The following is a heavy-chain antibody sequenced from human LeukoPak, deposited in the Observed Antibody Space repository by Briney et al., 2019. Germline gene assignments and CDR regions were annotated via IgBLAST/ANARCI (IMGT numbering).Heavy chain of an antibody. Sequence: GRSLRLSCAASGFTFNNYDIHWVRQAPAKGLEWGAVISYDGSNKYYADSVKGRFTISRDNSKNTLYLQMNSLRAEDTAVYYCAKDRYYYDSSRGMDVWGQGTTVTVSS. CDR1: GFTFNNYD. J-gene: IGHJ6*02. V-gene: IGHV3-30*18. CDR2: ISYDGSNK. D-gene: IGHD3-22*01. CDR3: AKDRYYYDSSRGMDV.